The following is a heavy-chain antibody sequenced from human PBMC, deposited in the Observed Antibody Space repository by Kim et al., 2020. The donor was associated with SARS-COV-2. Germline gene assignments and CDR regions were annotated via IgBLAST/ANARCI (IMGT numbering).Heavy chain of an antibody. CDR3: ARAGSTVKFFDY. D-gene: IGHD3-10*01. Sequence: NYNPTLKSRVTILVDTSKNPFSLKLWSVTAADTAVYYCARAGSTVKFFDYWGQGTLVAVSS. V-gene: IGHV4-4*06. J-gene: IGHJ4*02.